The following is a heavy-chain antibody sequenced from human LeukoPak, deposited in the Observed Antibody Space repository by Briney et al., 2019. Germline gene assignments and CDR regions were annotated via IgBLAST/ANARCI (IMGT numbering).Heavy chain of an antibody. Sequence: SETLSLTCTVSGVSISDYYWSWIRQPPGKGLEWIGYFSYSGSTNYNPSLKNRVTISGDTSKNQFSLKLSSVTAADTAVYYCARHRVGLTRDFDYWGQGTLVTVSS. CDR3: ARHRVGLTRDFDY. CDR1: GVSISDYY. D-gene: IGHD1-26*01. J-gene: IGHJ4*02. V-gene: IGHV4-59*08. CDR2: FSYSGST.